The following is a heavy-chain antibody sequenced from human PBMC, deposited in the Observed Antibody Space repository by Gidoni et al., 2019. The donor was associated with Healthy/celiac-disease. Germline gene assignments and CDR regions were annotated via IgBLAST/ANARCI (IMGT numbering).Heavy chain of an antibody. CDR2: ISAYNGNT. D-gene: IGHD6-6*01. CDR1: GYTFTSYG. Sequence: QVQLVQSVPEVKKPGASVKVSCKASGYTFTSYGISWARQAPGQGVEWMGWISAYNGNTNYAQKLQGRVTMTTDTSTSTAYMELRSLRSDDTAVYYCARGPNYSSSSSFDYWGQGTLVTVSS. J-gene: IGHJ4*02. CDR3: ARGPNYSSSSSFDY. V-gene: IGHV1-18*01.